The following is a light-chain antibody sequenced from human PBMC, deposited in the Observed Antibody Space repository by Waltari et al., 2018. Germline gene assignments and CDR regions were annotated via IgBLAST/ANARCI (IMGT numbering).Light chain of an antibody. CDR1: QSVLYSSNNKHY. CDR2: GAC. J-gene: IGKJ2*01. V-gene: IGKV4-1*01. CDR3: QQDYSTPPF. Sequence: IVMTQSPDSLAVSLGERATINCKSSQSVLYSSNNKHYLARSQQTPGQPPKLLIDGACTRESGVPDRFSGSGSGTDFTLTSSSVQAEDVAVYCCQQDYSTPPFFGQGTKLEI.